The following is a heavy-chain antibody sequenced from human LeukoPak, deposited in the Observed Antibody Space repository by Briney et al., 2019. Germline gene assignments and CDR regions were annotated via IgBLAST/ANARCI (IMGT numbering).Heavy chain of an antibody. CDR3: AKSSYSSSWYVFYYGMDV. CDR2: ISYDGSNK. CDR1: GFTFSSYG. D-gene: IGHD6-13*01. V-gene: IGHV3-30*18. J-gene: IGHJ6*04. Sequence: PGRSLRLSCAASGFTFSSYGMHWVRQAPGKGLEWMAVISYDGSNKYYADSVKGRFTISRDNSKNTLYLQMNSLRAEDTAVYYCAKSSYSSSWYVFYYGMDVWGKGTTVTVSS.